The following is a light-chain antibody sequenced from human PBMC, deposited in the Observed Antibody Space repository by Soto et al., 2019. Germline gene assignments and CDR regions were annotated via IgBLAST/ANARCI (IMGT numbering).Light chain of an antibody. CDR2: GAS. CDR1: QSVSSN. CDR3: QQYNNWPQT. J-gene: IGKJ1*01. Sequence: IALTQSPGTRAWAPRARGTRSCRASQSVSSNLAWYQQKPGQAPRLLIYGASTRATGIPARFSGSGSGTEGTLTISSLQSEECAVYYCQQYNNWPQTFGQGTTVDIK. V-gene: IGKV3-15*01.